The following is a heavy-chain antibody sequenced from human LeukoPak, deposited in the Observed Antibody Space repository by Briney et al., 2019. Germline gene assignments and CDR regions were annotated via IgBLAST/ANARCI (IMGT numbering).Heavy chain of an antibody. V-gene: IGHV6-1*01. Sequence: SQTLSLTCAISGDSVSSNSVAWNWLRQSPSRGLESLGRTYYRSKWYYEYAESVKSRITITPDTSKNQFSLHLNSVTPEDTAVYYCARDIATRRSGWFDPWGQGTLVTVSS. CDR1: GDSVSSNSVA. J-gene: IGHJ5*02. CDR3: ARDIATRRSGWFDP. CDR2: TYYRSKWYY. D-gene: IGHD6-13*01.